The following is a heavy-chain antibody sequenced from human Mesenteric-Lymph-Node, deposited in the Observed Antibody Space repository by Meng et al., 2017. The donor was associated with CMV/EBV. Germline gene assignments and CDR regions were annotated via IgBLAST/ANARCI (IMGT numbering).Heavy chain of an antibody. CDR1: GFTVSSSC. V-gene: IGHV3-53*01. D-gene: IGHD4-23*01. CDR3: ATSWGNSEHFDQ. CDR2: IYGGDNT. J-gene: IGHJ4*02. Sequence: SCTASGFTVSSSCRSWVRQAQGKGLDWVSLIYGGDNTNFADPVKGRFTISRDNSKNTVYLQMDSLRAEDTAVYYCATSWGNSEHFDQWGQGTLVTVSS.